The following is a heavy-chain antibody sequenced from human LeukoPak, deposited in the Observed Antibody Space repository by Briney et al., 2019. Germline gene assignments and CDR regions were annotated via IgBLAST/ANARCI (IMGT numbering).Heavy chain of an antibody. V-gene: IGHV3-11*01. Sequence: GGSLRLSCAASGFTFIDYYMSWIRQAPGKGLEWVSYISSSGSTIYYADSVKGRFTISRDNAKNSLYLQMNSLRAEDTAVYYCARGGAAAGKFNQPPKKYYYYYMDVWGKGTTVTVSS. CDR2: ISSSGSTI. D-gene: IGHD6-13*01. CDR3: ARGGAAAGKFNQPPKKYYYYYMDV. J-gene: IGHJ6*03. CDR1: GFTFIDYY.